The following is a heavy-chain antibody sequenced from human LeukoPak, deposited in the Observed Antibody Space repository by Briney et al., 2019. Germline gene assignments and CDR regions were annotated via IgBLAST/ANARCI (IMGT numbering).Heavy chain of an antibody. J-gene: IGHJ4*02. Sequence: GGSLRLSCAAPGFTFSDYYMSWIRQAPGKGLEWVSYISSSGSTIYYADSVKGRFTISRDNAKNSLYLRMNSLRAEDTAVYYCAREYYYDSSGYFYWGQGTLVTVSS. V-gene: IGHV3-11*01. CDR3: AREYYYDSSGYFY. CDR1: GFTFSDYY. CDR2: ISSSGSTI. D-gene: IGHD3-22*01.